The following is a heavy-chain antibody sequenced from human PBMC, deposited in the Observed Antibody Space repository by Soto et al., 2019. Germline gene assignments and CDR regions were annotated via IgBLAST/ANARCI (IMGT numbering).Heavy chain of an antibody. CDR2: ISSSSSYI. D-gene: IGHD3-10*01. CDR1: GFTFSSYS. J-gene: IGHJ6*02. V-gene: IGHV3-21*01. CDR3: ARDHLVRGRDYYGMDV. Sequence: LRLSCAASGFTFSSYSMNWVRQAPGKGLEWVSSISSSSSYIYYADSVKGRFTISRDNAKNSLYLQMNSLRAEDTAVYYCARDHLVRGRDYYGMDVWGQGTTVTVS.